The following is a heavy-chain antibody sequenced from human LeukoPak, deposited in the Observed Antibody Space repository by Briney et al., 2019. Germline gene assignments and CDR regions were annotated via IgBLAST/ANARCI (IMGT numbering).Heavy chain of an antibody. V-gene: IGHV1-2*02. Sequence: ASVKVSCKASGYSFTNYFMHWERQAPGQGLEWMGSINPNRGDTKYAQKCQGRVTVTRNRSISTAYMELSRLRSDDTAVYYCARVRDLTGLLYWGQRTLLTVSS. CDR2: INPNRGDT. CDR3: ARVRDLTGLLY. J-gene: IGHJ4*02. CDR1: GYSFTNYF. D-gene: IGHD1-14*01.